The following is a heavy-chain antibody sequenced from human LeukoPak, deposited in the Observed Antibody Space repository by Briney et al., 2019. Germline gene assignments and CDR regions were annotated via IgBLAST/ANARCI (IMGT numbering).Heavy chain of an antibody. J-gene: IGHJ5*02. CDR3: ARGIYGGSYYDWFDP. V-gene: IGHV1-2*02. Sequence: GASVKVSCKASGYTFTGYYMHWVRQAPGQGLEWMGWINPNSGGTNYAQKFQGRVTMTRDTSISTAYMELSRLRSDDTAVYYCARGIYGGSYYDWFDPWGQGTLVTVSS. CDR1: GYTFTGYY. CDR2: INPNSGGT. D-gene: IGHD1-26*01.